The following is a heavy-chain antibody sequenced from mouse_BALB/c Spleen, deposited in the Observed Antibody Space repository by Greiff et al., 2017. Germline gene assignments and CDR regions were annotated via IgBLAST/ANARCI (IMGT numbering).Heavy chain of an antibody. CDR1: GFTFSSYG. Sequence: EVKVVESGGDLVKPGGSLKLSCAASGFTFSSYGMSWVRQTPDKRLEWVATISSGGSYTYYPDSVKGRFTISRDNAKNTLYLQMSSLKSEDTAMYYCARQGFTTVVEGLWAMDYWGQGTSVTVSS. CDR2: ISSGGSYT. V-gene: IGHV5-6*01. J-gene: IGHJ4*01. CDR3: ARQGFTTVVEGLWAMDY. D-gene: IGHD1-1*01.